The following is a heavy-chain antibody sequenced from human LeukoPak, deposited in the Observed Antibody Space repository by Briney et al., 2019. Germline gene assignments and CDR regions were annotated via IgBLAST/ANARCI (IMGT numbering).Heavy chain of an antibody. CDR3: ARDYYDSSREFDY. CDR1: GGTFSSYA. D-gene: IGHD3-22*01. Sequence: SVKVSCKASGGTFSSYAISWVRQAPGQGLEWMGGIIPIFGTANYAQKFQGRVTITADESTSTAYMELSGLRSEDTAVYYCARDYYDSSREFDYWGQGTLVTVSS. V-gene: IGHV1-69*13. CDR2: IIPIFGTA. J-gene: IGHJ4*02.